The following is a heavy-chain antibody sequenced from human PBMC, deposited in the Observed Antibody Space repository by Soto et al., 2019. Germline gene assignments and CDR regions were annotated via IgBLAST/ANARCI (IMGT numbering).Heavy chain of an antibody. J-gene: IGHJ4*02. Sequence: KPGGSLRLSCAASGFTFSSYSMNLVRQGPGKGLECVASISSSSSYIYYADSVKGRFTISRYNAKNSLYLQMNSLRAEDTAVYYCARHRTVATFAYWAQGTIVTLSS. CDR2: ISSSSSYI. CDR3: ARHRTVATFAY. V-gene: IGHV3-21*01. CDR1: GFTFSSYS. D-gene: IGHD2-21*01.